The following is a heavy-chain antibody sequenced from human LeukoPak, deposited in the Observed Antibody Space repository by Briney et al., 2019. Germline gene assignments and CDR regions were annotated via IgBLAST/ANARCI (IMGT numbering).Heavy chain of an antibody. CDR2: INTNTWNP. V-gene: IGHV7-4-1*02. J-gene: IGHJ3*02. CDR3: ARDLTPRIAVVGGSDWDAFDI. CDR1: GYTFTRYA. Sequence: VASVKVSCKASGYTFTRYAMNWVRQAPGQGLEWMGWINTNTWNPTYAQGFTGRFVFSSDTSVSTAYLQISRLKAEDTAVYYCARDLTPRIAVVGGSDWDAFDIWGQGTMVTVSS. D-gene: IGHD6-19*01.